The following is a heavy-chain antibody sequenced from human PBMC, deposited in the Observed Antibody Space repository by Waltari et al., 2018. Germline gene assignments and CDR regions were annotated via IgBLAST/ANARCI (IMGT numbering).Heavy chain of an antibody. D-gene: IGHD3-22*01. CDR1: GYSFTSYD. J-gene: IGHJ5*02. Sequence: VQLVQSGAEVKKPGASVKVSCEASGYSFTSYDVNWVRQATGQVIEWMGWINPHSGEVGYTQRFQGRITMTRNTSINTVYMELSSLTADDTATYYCSDSSGPWGQGTLVTVSS. CDR3: SDSSGP. V-gene: IGHV1-8*01. CDR2: INPHSGEV.